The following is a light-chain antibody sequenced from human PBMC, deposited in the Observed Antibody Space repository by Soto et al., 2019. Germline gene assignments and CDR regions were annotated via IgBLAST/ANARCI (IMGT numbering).Light chain of an antibody. CDR2: GTS. CDR3: QQWGNSPRVT. J-gene: IGKJ4*01. CDR1: DSVSISY. Sequence: IVLTPSPGTLSLSPGERATLSCRASDSVSISYLAWYQQRSGQPPRLLIYGTSTRATGIPCRFSGSGSGTDFTLTISRLEPEDSAVYFCQQWGNSPRVTFGGGTKVEI. V-gene: IGKV3-20*01.